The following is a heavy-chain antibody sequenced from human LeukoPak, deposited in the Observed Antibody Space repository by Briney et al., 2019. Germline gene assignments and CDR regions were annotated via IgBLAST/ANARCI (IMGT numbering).Heavy chain of an antibody. CDR3: ARALYYDSSGYGIDY. Sequence: KSSETLSLTCTVSGGSISSGDYYWSWIRQPPGKGLEWIGYIYYSGSTYYNPSLKSRVTISVDTSKNQFSLKLSSVTAADTAVYYCARALYYDSSGYGIDYWGQGTLVTVSS. D-gene: IGHD3-22*01. CDR2: IYYSGST. J-gene: IGHJ4*02. V-gene: IGHV4-30-4*01. CDR1: GGSISSGDYY.